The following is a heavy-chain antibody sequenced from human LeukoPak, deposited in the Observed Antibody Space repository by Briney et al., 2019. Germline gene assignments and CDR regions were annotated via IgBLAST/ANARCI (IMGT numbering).Heavy chain of an antibody. CDR1: GGSISSGGYY. V-gene: IGHV3-11*01. CDR3: ARSTVVTPPYYYGMGV. CDR2: ISSSGSTI. Sequence: LSLTCTVSGGSISSGGYYWRWIRQAPGKGLEWVSYISSSGSTIYYADSVKGRFTVSRDNAKNSLYLQMNSLRAEDTAVYYCARSTVVTPPYYYGMGVWGQGTTVTVSS. D-gene: IGHD4-23*01. J-gene: IGHJ6*02.